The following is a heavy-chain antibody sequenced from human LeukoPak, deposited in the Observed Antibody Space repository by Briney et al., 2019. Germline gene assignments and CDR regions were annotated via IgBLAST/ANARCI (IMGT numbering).Heavy chain of an antibody. J-gene: IGHJ4*02. CDR2: ISWNSGSI. D-gene: IGHD5-18*01. V-gene: IGHV3-9*01. Sequence: GGSLRLSCAVSGFTFEDYAMHWVRQAPGKGLDWVAAISWNSGSINYADSVKGRFTISRDNAKNSLYLQMNNLRAEDTAVYYCARDENGYGYVAYWGQGTLVTVSS. CDR3: ARDENGYGYVAY. CDR1: GFTFEDYA.